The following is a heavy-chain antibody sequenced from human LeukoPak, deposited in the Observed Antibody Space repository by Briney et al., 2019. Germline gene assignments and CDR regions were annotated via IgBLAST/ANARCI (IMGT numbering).Heavy chain of an antibody. D-gene: IGHD3-10*01. CDR2: ISYDGSNK. Sequence: GRSLRLSCAASGFTFSSYAMHWVRQAPGKGLEWVAVISYDGSNKYYADSVKGRFTISRDNSKNTLYLQMNSLRAEDTAVYYCARAHFRGFGELLSELFDYWGQGTLVTVSS. J-gene: IGHJ4*02. V-gene: IGHV3-30-3*01. CDR1: GFTFSSYA. CDR3: ARAHFRGFGELLSELFDY.